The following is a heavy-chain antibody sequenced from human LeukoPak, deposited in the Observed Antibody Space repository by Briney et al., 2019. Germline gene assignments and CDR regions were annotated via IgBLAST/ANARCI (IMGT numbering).Heavy chain of an antibody. J-gene: IGHJ4*02. CDR1: GVSFSSCV. Sequence: GGSLRLSCSASGVSFSSCVMTWVRQAPGQGLEWVSAISGSGDDTYYADSVKGRFTISRDNSKSTLYLQMNSLRAEDTAVYYCAKKEAMIRGVPYYYDFWGQGTLVTVSS. CDR3: AKKEAMIRGVPYYYDF. CDR2: ISGSGDDT. V-gene: IGHV3-23*01. D-gene: IGHD3-10*01.